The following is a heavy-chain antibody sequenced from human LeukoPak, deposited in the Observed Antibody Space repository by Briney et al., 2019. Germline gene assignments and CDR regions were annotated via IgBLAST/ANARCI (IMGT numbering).Heavy chain of an antibody. CDR1: GYTFTSYA. J-gene: IGHJ3*02. Sequence: ASVKVSCKASGYTFTSYAMHWVRQAPGQRLEWMGWINAGNGNIKYSQKFQGRVTITRDTSASTAYMELSSLRSEDTAVYYCARGISSSWYWNAFDIWGQGTMVTVSS. CDR3: ARGISSSWYWNAFDI. CDR2: INAGNGNI. V-gene: IGHV1-3*01. D-gene: IGHD6-13*01.